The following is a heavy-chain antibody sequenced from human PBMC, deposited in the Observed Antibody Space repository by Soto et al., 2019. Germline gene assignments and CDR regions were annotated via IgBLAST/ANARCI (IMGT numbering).Heavy chain of an antibody. CDR3: ARGEASGSGSLDY. CDR2: IIPILSIA. Sequence: QVQLVQSGAEVKKPGSSVKVSCKASGGTFSSYTISWVRQAPGQGLEWMGRIIPILSIANYAQTFQGRVTTTADKATSTAYMELSSLKSEDTAVYYGARGEASGSGSLDYWGQGTLVTVSS. V-gene: IGHV1-69*02. J-gene: IGHJ4*02. CDR1: GGTFSSYT. D-gene: IGHD5-12*01.